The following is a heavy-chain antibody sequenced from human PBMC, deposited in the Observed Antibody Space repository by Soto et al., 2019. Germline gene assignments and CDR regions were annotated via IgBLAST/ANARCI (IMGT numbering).Heavy chain of an antibody. J-gene: IGHJ6*02. V-gene: IGHV2-5*02. CDR3: AHSSSSLNRAMDV. Sequence: QITLKASGPTLVKPTQTLTLTCVFSGLSLTTNGLGVGWIRQPPGKALEWLALIYWDDDKRYNPSLKSRLTIHRDTPKNQVVFTITTMDPVDTATYFCAHSSSSLNRAMDVWCQGTTVSVSS. D-gene: IGHD3-10*01. CDR1: GLSLTTNGLG. CDR2: IYWDDDK.